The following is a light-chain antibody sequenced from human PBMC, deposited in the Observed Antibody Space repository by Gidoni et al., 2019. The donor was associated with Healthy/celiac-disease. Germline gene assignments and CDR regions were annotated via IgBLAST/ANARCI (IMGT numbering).Light chain of an antibody. CDR3: QQYNSYRYT. Sequence: DIQMNQYPSTLSASVGNRVTITCRASQSISSWLAWYQQKQGKAPKILIYNAYSLESVVPSRFSCSGSGTVFTLTISSLLPDDFATYYCQQYNSYRYTLGQGTKLEIK. CDR1: QSISSW. J-gene: IGKJ2*01. V-gene: IGKV1-5*03. CDR2: NAY.